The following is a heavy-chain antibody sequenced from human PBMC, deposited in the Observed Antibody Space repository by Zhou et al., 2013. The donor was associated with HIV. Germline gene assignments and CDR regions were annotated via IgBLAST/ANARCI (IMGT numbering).Heavy chain of an antibody. CDR1: GGTFSSYA. CDR3: ARGGVVVPAAMVNDDYVWGTLDY. V-gene: IGHV1-69*13. D-gene: IGHD2-2*01. J-gene: IGHJ4*02. Sequence: QVQLVQSGAEVKKPGSSVKVSCKASGGTFSSYAISWVRQAPGQGLEWMGRIIPIFGTANYAQKFQGRVTITADESTSTAYMELSSLRSEDTAVYYCARGGVVVPAAMVNDDYVWGTLDYWGQGTLVTVSS. CDR2: IIPIFGTA.